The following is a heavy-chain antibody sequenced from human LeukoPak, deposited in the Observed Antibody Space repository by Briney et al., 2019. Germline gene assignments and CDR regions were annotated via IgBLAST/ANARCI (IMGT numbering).Heavy chain of an antibody. CDR1: GFTFSSYS. V-gene: IGHV3-23*01. J-gene: IGHJ5*02. CDR2: ISGSGGST. CDR3: ANGMSGAVGS. Sequence: GGSLRLSCAASGFTFSSYSMKWVRQAPGKGLEWVSAISGSGGSTYYADSVKGRFTISRDNSKNTLYLQMNSLRAEDTAVYFCANGMSGAVGSWGQGTLVTVSS. D-gene: IGHD6-19*01.